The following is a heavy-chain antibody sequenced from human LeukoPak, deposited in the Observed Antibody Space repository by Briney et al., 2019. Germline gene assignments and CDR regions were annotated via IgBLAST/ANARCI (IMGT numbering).Heavy chain of an antibody. Sequence: SETLSLTCAVYGGSFSGYYWSLIRQPPGKGLEWIGEMNHSGSTNYNPSLKSRVTISVDTSKNQFSLKLSSVTAADTAVYYCARTSDFWSGYHDYWGQGTLVTVSS. CDR2: MNHSGST. CDR3: ARTSDFWSGYHDY. V-gene: IGHV4-34*01. J-gene: IGHJ4*02. D-gene: IGHD3-3*01. CDR1: GGSFSGYY.